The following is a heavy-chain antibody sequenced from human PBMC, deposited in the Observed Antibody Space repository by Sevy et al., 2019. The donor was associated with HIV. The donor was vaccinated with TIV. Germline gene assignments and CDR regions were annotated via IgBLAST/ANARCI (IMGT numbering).Heavy chain of an antibody. CDR3: ARDTRNDRRTYYMDV. CDR1: GGTFSSYA. CDR2: IIPIFGTA. J-gene: IGHJ6*03. V-gene: IGHV1-69*06. D-gene: IGHD1-1*01. Sequence: SVKVSCKASGGTFSSYAISWVRQAPGQGLEWMGGIIPIFGTANYAQKFQGRVTITADKSTSTAYMELSSLRSEDTAVYYCARDTRNDRRTYYMDVWGKGTTVTISS.